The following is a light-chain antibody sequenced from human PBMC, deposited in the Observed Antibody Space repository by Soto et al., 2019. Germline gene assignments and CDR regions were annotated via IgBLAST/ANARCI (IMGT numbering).Light chain of an antibody. Sequence: QSVLTQPPSLSGAPGQSVTLSCSGSSSNVGINYVNWYQHVPGTSPNLLIYNHDQRPAGVPERFSASASGTSASLVISGLRAEDEADYYCALWDDRLRRPVFGGGTKVTVL. CDR3: ALWDDRLRRPV. CDR2: NHD. J-gene: IGLJ3*02. CDR1: SSNVGINY. V-gene: IGLV1-47*02.